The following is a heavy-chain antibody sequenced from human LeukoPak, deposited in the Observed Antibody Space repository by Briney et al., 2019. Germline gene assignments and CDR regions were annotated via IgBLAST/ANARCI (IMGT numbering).Heavy chain of an antibody. Sequence: GGSLRLSCAASGFTFSSYAMHWVRQAPGKGLEYVSAISSNGGSTYYANSVKGRFTISRDNSKNTLYLQMNSLRAEDTAVYYCAKDRQLEPPVDAFDIWGQGTMVTVSS. D-gene: IGHD1-1*01. J-gene: IGHJ3*02. CDR1: GFTFSSYA. V-gene: IGHV3-64*01. CDR2: ISSNGGST. CDR3: AKDRQLEPPVDAFDI.